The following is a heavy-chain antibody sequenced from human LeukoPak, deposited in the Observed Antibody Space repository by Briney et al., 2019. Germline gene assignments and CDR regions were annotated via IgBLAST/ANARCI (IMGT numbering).Heavy chain of an antibody. CDR1: GFTFSSYG. D-gene: IGHD1-26*01. CDR2: ISGSGGST. CDR3: ARDGVGSYDHFDY. V-gene: IGHV3-23*01. J-gene: IGHJ4*02. Sequence: GGSLRLSCAASGFTFSSYGMSWVRQAPGKGLEWVSAISGSGGSTYYADSVKDRFTISRDNAKNSLYLQMNSLRVEDTAIYYCARDGVGSYDHFDYWGQGTLVTVSS.